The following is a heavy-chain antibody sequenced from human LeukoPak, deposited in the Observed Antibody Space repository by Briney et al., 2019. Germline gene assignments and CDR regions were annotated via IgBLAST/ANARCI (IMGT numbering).Heavy chain of an antibody. CDR2: ISAYNGNT. J-gene: IGHJ6*03. Sequence: GASVKVSCKTSGYTFTSYGISWVRQAPGQGLEWMGWISAYNGNTNYAQKVQGRVTMTTDTSTSTAYMELRSLRSDDTAVYYCAREGIVVVPAADPDYYYYYMDVWGKGTTVTISS. CDR3: AREGIVVVPAADPDYYYYYMDV. CDR1: GYTFTSYG. D-gene: IGHD2-2*01. V-gene: IGHV1-18*01.